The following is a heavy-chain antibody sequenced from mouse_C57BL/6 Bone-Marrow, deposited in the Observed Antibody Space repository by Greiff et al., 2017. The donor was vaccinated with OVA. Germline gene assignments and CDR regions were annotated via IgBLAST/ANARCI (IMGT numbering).Heavy chain of an antibody. Sequence: QVQLQQPGAELVRPGSSVKLSCKASGYTFTSYWMHWVKQRPIQGLEWIGNIDPSDSETHYNQKFKDKATLTVDKSSSTAYMQLSSLTSEDSAVYYCARLHYTRYFDVWGTGTTVTVSS. D-gene: IGHD1-1*01. CDR3: ARLHYTRYFDV. J-gene: IGHJ1*03. V-gene: IGHV1-52*01. CDR2: IDPSDSET. CDR1: GYTFTSYW.